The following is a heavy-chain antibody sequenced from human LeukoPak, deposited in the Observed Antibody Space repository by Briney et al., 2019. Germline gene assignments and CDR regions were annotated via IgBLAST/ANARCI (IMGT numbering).Heavy chain of an antibody. CDR3: ARYARQVWQLVRDYFDY. D-gene: IGHD6-6*01. CDR1: GYSISSGYY. CDR2: IYHSGST. Sequence: SETLSLTCTVSGYSISSGYYWGWIRQPPGKGLEWIGSIYHSGSTYYNPSLKSRVIISVDTSKNQFSLKLSSVTAADTAVYYCARYARQVWQLVRDYFDYWGQGTLVTVSS. J-gene: IGHJ4*02. V-gene: IGHV4-38-2*02.